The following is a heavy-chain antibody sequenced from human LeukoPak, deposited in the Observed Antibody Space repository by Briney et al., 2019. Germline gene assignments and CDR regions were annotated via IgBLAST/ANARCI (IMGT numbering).Heavy chain of an antibody. Sequence: SETLSLTCTVSGYSISSGSYWDWIRQPPGKGLEWIGSIYHSGSTYYNPSLKSRVTISVDTSKNQFSLKLSSVTAADTAVYYCARGDYDFWSGSIRGWFDPWGQGTLVTVSS. D-gene: IGHD3-3*01. J-gene: IGHJ5*02. CDR1: GYSISSGSY. CDR3: ARGDYDFWSGSIRGWFDP. V-gene: IGHV4-38-2*02. CDR2: IYHSGST.